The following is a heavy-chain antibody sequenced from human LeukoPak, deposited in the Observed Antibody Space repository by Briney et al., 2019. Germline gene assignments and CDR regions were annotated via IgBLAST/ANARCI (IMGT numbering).Heavy chain of an antibody. CDR1: GGSISSSNW. CDR2: INHSGST. Sequence: PSGTLSLTCAVSGGSISSSNWWSWVRQPPGKGLEWIGEINHSGSTNYNPSLKSRVTISVDTSKNQFSLKLSSVTAADTAVYYCARQGDSSGYYTARGYWGQGTLVTVSS. V-gene: IGHV4-4*02. CDR3: ARQGDSSGYYTARGY. J-gene: IGHJ4*02. D-gene: IGHD3-22*01.